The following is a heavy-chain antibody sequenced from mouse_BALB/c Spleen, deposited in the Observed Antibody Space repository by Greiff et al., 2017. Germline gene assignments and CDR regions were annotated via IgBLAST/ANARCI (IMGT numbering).Heavy chain of an antibody. CDR1: GFNIKDTY. CDR2: IDPANGNT. J-gene: IGHJ3*01. CDR3: AHHYYGSAWFAY. Sequence: VQLQQSGAELVKPGASVKLSCTASGFNIKDTYMHWVKQRPEQGLEWIGRIDPANGNTKYDPKFQGKATITADTSSNTAYLQLSSLTSEDTAVYYCAHHYYGSAWFAYWGQGTLVTVSA. D-gene: IGHD1-1*01. V-gene: IGHV14-3*02.